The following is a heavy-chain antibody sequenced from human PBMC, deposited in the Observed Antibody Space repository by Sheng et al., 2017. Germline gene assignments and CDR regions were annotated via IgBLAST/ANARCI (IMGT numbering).Heavy chain of an antibody. Sequence: EVQVVESGGGLVQPGGSLRLSCAASGFTFSRYAMTWVRQAPGKGLEWVSTISGSGGSTYYVDSVKGRFTISRDNSRDTLYLQMNSLRADDTAVYYCAKDSLTMIVGTWGQGTLVTVSS. CDR1: GFTFSRYA. J-gene: IGHJ5*02. CDR2: ISGSGGST. D-gene: IGHD3-22*01. CDR3: AKDSLTMIVGT. V-gene: IGHV3-23*04.